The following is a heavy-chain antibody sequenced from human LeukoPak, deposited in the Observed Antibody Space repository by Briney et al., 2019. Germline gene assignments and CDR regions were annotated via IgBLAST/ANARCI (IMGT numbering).Heavy chain of an antibody. CDR2: INHNGEAI. Sequence: GGSLRLSCAASGFPFSSRVMSWVRQAPGKGLEWIAYINHNGEAIYYPEFVKGRFIISRDNAKNTLFLQMNSLRAEDTAVYYCAKVGVCGADCYYLDYWGQGILVTVSS. CDR3: AKVGVCGADCYYLDY. D-gene: IGHD2-21*02. CDR1: GFPFSSRV. J-gene: IGHJ4*02. V-gene: IGHV3-23*01.